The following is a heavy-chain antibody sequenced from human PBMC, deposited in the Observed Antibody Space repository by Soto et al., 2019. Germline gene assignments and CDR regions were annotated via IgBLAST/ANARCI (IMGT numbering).Heavy chain of an antibody. V-gene: IGHV4-59*01. CDR1: GGSISSYY. CDR2: IYYSGIT. D-gene: IGHD1-20*01. J-gene: IGHJ6*02. Sequence: QVQLQESGPGLVKPSETLSLTCTVSGGSISSYYWSWIRQPPGKGLEWIGYIYYSGITNYNPSLKSRVTISVDTSKNQFSLKLSYVTAADTAVYYCARYKSNYYYGMDVWGQGTTVTVSS. CDR3: ARYKSNYYYGMDV.